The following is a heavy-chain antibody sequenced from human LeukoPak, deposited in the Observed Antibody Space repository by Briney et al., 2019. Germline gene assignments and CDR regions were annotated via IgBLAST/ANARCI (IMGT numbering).Heavy chain of an antibody. V-gene: IGHV3-23*01. CDR2: IRGRGET. CDR1: GFSFINYA. Sequence: GSLRLSCAASGFSFINYAMSWVRQAPARGPEWVSSIRGRGETFYADSVKGRFTLSRDDSRNTVYLQLNNLRVEDTAIYYCAKANWVSNADAVWWGQGTQVTVSS. J-gene: IGHJ4*02. CDR3: AKANWVSNADAVW. D-gene: IGHD1-1*01.